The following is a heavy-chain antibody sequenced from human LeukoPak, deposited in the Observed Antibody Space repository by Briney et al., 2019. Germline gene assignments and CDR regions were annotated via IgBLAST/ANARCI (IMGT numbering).Heavy chain of an antibody. CDR1: GGSFSGYY. Sequence: SETLSLTCAVYGGSFSGYYWSWIRQPPGKGLEWIGEINHSGSTNYNPSLKSRVTISVDTSKNQFSLKLSSVTAADTAVYYCATLYSSGWPDYWGQGTLVTVSS. CDR2: INHSGST. J-gene: IGHJ4*02. V-gene: IGHV4-34*01. D-gene: IGHD6-19*01. CDR3: ATLYSSGWPDY.